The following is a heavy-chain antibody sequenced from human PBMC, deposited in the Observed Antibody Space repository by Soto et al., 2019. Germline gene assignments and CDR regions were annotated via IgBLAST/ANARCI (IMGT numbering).Heavy chain of an antibody. Sequence: QVHLVQSGAEVKKPGASVKVSCKASGYTFTNHGLNWVRQAPGQGPEWMGWISAYNDDTNFAQKFQGRVTMTTDTPTSTAYMELRSLTSDDTAVYYCARQKMAGNFDYWGQGTLVTVSS. CDR3: ARQKMAGNFDY. CDR1: GYTFTNHG. J-gene: IGHJ4*02. CDR2: ISAYNDDT. V-gene: IGHV1-18*01. D-gene: IGHD6-19*01.